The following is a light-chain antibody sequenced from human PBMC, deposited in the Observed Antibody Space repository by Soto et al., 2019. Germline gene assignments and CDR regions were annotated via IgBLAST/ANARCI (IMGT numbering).Light chain of an antibody. Sequence: DIQMTQSPSSLSASVGDRVTITCRASQSISSYLNWYQQKPGKAPKLLIYAASSLQSGVPSRFSGSGSGTDFTLTISSLHPEDFATYYCQRSYSTPQITFGQGTRLEIK. J-gene: IGKJ5*01. CDR1: QSISSY. CDR3: QRSYSTPQIT. CDR2: AAS. V-gene: IGKV1-39*01.